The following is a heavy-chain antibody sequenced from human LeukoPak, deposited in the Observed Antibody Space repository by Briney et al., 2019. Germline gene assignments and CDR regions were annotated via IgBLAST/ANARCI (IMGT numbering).Heavy chain of an antibody. CDR2: IYYSGST. J-gene: IGHJ5*02. CDR3: ARGIVVPAAKGGVWFDP. CDR1: GGSISSYY. Sequence: SETLSLTCTVSGGSISSYYWSWIRQPPGKGLEWIGYIYYSGSTNYNPSLKSRVTISVDRSKNQFSLKLSSVTAADTAVYYCARGIVVPAAKGGVWFDPWGQGTLVTVSS. D-gene: IGHD2-2*01. V-gene: IGHV4-59*01.